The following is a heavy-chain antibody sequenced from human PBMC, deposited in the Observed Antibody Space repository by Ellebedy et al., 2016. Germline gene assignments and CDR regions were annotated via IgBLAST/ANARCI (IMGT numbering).Heavy chain of an antibody. CDR1: GYTFTSYD. V-gene: IGHV1-8*01. J-gene: IGHJ5*02. D-gene: IGHD5-18*01. CDR3: AREGGYSYGDNWFDP. Sequence: ASVKVSCXASGYTFTSYDINWVRQATGQGLEWMGWMNPNSGNTGYAQKFQGRVTMTRNTSISTAYMELSSLRSEDTAVYYCAREGGYSYGDNWFDPWGQGTLVTVSS. CDR2: MNPNSGNT.